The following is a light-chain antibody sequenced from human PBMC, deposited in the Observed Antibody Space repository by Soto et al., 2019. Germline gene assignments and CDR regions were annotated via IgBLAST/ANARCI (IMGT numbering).Light chain of an antibody. Sequence: EIVLTQSPATLSLSPGERATVSCRASQSVSTYLAWYQHKPGQAPRLLIYDASNRATGIPARFSGSGSETDFTLTISSLEPEDFAVYYCQQRSNWPPMYTFGQGTKLEIK. CDR2: DAS. CDR1: QSVSTY. V-gene: IGKV3-11*01. J-gene: IGKJ2*01. CDR3: QQRSNWPPMYT.